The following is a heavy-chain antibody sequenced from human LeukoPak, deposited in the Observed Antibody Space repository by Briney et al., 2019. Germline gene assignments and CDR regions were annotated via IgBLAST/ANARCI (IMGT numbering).Heavy chain of an antibody. CDR1: GFPLSTSGMR. Sequence: SGPALVKPTQTLTLTCTFSGFPLSTSGMRVSWIRQPPGKALEWLARIDWDDDKFYSTSLKTRLTISKDTSKNQVVLTMTNMDPVDTATYYCARHAVAGVVDYWGQGTLVTVSS. V-gene: IGHV2-70*04. D-gene: IGHD6-19*01. CDR3: ARHAVAGVVDY. J-gene: IGHJ4*02. CDR2: IDWDDDK.